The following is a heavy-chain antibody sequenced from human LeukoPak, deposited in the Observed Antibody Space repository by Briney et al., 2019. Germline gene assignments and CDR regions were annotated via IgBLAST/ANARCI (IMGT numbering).Heavy chain of an antibody. CDR2: IYYSGST. CDR1: GGSISSYY. CDR3: ARFGGYCSGGSCFFNRFDP. V-gene: IGHV4-59*01. Sequence: SETLSLTCTVSGGSISSYYWSWIRQPPGKGLEWIGYIYYSGSTNYNPSLKSRVTISVDTSKNQYSLKLSSVTAADTAVYFCARFGGYCSGGSCFFNRFDPWGQGTLVTVSS. J-gene: IGHJ5*02. D-gene: IGHD2-15*01.